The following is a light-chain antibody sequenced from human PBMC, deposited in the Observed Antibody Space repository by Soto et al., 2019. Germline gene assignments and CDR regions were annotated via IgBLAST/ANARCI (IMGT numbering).Light chain of an antibody. J-gene: IGKJ3*01. V-gene: IGKV3-11*01. CDR3: QQRSNWPPFFT. Sequence: EVVLTQSPATLSLSPGERATLSCRASQSVGSYLAWYQQKPGQAPRLLIYESTNRATGIPARFSASGSGPSFTLTISSLEAEVFGVYSCQQRSNWPPFFTFGPGTKVDIK. CDR1: QSVGSY. CDR2: EST.